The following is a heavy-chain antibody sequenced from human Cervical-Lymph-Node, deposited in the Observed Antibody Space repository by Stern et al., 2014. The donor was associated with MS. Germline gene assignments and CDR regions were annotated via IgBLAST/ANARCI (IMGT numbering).Heavy chain of an antibody. J-gene: IGHJ4*02. CDR2: IYYSGST. Sequence: QVQLQESGPGLVKPSQTLSLTCTVSGGSIISGGYYWSWIRQHPGKGLEGIGYIYYSGSTDYNPSLKSRVTISVDTSKNQFSLKLSSVNAADTAVYYCARENLVATSAHSFDYWGQGTLVTVSS. V-gene: IGHV4-31*03. CDR1: GGSIISGGYY. CDR3: ARENLVATSAHSFDY. D-gene: IGHD5-12*01.